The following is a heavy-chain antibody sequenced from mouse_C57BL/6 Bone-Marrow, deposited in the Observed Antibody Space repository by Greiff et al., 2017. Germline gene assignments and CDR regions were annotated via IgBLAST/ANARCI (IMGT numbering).Heavy chain of an antibody. Sequence: QVQLQQPGAELVKPGASVKLSCKASGYTFTSYWMQWVKQRPGQGLEWIGEIDPSDSYTNYNQKLKGKATLNVDTSSSTASMQRSSLTSEDSAVYYCARGVDSSGNWYFDVWGTGTTVTVSS. J-gene: IGHJ1*03. CDR2: IDPSDSYT. CDR1: GYTFTSYW. V-gene: IGHV1-50*01. CDR3: ARGVDSSGNWYFDV. D-gene: IGHD3-2*02.